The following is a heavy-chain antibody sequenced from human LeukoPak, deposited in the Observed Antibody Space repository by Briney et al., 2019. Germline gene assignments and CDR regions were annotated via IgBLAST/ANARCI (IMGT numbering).Heavy chain of an antibody. Sequence: PSETLSLTCSVSGGSISNYYCTWIRQPPGKGLEYIGYMDYSGSTNYNPSLKSRVTISVDTSKNQFSLKLSSVTAADTAVYYCARSKDILTGYCFDYWGQGTLVTVSS. CDR1: GGSISNYY. J-gene: IGHJ4*02. D-gene: IGHD3-9*01. CDR3: ARSKDILTGYCFDY. CDR2: MDYSGST. V-gene: IGHV4-59*01.